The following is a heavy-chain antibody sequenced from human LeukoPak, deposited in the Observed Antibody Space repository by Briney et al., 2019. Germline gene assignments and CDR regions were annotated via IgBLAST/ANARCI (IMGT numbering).Heavy chain of an antibody. J-gene: IGHJ4*02. V-gene: IGHV1-3*03. CDR2: INAGNGNT. CDR3: ARTRDYGGNWGFDY. Sequence: ASVKVSCKASGYTFTNYAIHWVRQAPGQRLEWMVWINAGNGNTKYSQEFQDRVTITRDTSASTVYMELSSLRSEDLAVYYCARTRDYGGNWGFDYWGQGPLVTVSS. CDR1: GYTFTNYA. D-gene: IGHD4-23*01.